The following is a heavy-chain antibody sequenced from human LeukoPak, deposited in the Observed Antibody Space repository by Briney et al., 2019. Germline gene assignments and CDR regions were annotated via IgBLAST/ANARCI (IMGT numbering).Heavy chain of an antibody. CDR2: INPNSGGT. D-gene: IGHD3-16*02. CDR3: ARDASLWPPPTYYMDV. J-gene: IGHJ6*03. CDR1: GYTFTGYY. V-gene: IGHV1-2*02. Sequence: GASVKVSCKASGYTFTGYYMHWVRQAPGQGFEWMGWINPNSGGTNYAQKFQGRVTMTRDTSISTAYMELSRLRSDDTAVYYCARDASLWPPPTYYMDVWGKGTTVTVSS.